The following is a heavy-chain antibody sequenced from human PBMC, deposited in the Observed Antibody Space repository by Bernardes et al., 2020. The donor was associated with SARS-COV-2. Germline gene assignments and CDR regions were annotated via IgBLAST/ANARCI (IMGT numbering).Heavy chain of an antibody. V-gene: IGHV3-23*01. J-gene: IGHJ4*02. CDR3: VKVRRYSYGQPHDY. Sequence: GGSLRLSCAASGITFLKYAMSWVRQAPGKGLEWVSTITGSGSNTYYAESVRGRFTISRDNSNSTLYLQMNYLRAEDTAIYYCVKVRRYSYGQPHDYWGQGTLVTVSS. D-gene: IGHD5-18*01. CDR2: ITGSGSNT. CDR1: GITFLKYA.